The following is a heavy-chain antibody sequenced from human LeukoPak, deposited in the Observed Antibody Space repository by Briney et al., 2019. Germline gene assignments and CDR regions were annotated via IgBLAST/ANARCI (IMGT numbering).Heavy chain of an antibody. D-gene: IGHD3-3*01. CDR3: ATTYYDFWSGPIGGFDY. J-gene: IGHJ4*02. V-gene: IGHV4-39*07. CDR1: GGSISSSSYY. CDR2: IYYSGYT. Sequence: SETLSLTCTVSGGSISSSSYYWGWIRQPPGKGLEWIGSIYYSGYTYYNPSLKSRVTISVDTSKNQFSLKLSSVTAADTAVYYCATTYYDFWSGPIGGFDYWGQGTLVTVSS.